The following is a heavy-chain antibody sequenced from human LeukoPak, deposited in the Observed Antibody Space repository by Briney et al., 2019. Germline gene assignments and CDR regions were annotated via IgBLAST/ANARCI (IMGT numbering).Heavy chain of an antibody. V-gene: IGHV1-69*04. CDR3: ARGYSYGYVDY. J-gene: IGHJ4*02. CDR1: GGTFSSYA. D-gene: IGHD5-18*01. CDR2: IIPILGIA. Sequence: SVEVSCKASGGTFSSYAISWVRQAPGQGLEWMGRIIPILGIANYAQKFQGRVTITADKSTSTAYMELSSLRSEDTAVYYCARGYSYGYVDYWGQGTLVTVSS.